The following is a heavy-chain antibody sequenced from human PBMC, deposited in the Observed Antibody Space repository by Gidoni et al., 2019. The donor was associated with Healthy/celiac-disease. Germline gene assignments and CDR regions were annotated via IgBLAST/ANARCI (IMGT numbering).Heavy chain of an antibody. D-gene: IGHD4-17*01. CDR2: IRSKANSYAT. CDR3: TRSRDYGDDMYAFDI. CDR1: AFTFSGAA. J-gene: IGHJ3*02. V-gene: IGHV3-73*02. Sequence: EVQLVESGGGLVQPGGSLKLYCAASAFTFSGAAMHWVRQVSGKGLEWVGRIRSKANSYATAYAASVKGRFTISRDDSKNTAYLQMNSLKTEDTAVYFCTRSRDYGDDMYAFDIWGQGTMVTVSS.